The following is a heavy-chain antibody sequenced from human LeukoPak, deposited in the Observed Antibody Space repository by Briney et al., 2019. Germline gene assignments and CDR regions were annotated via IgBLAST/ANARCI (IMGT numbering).Heavy chain of an antibody. V-gene: IGHV1-2*02. Sequence: SVKVSCKASGYTLTGHYIHWVRQAPGQGLEWMGWINPNSGGTNSAQNFQGRVTMTRDTSITTAYMELSRLRGDDTALYYCAGVLEGETFSLHYFDYWGQRTLVSVSS. CDR2: INPNSGGT. D-gene: IGHD2/OR15-2a*01. CDR1: GYTLTGHY. CDR3: AGVLEGETFSLHYFDY. J-gene: IGHJ4*02.